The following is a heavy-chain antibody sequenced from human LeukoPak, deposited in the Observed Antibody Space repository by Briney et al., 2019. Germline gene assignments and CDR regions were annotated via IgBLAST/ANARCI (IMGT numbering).Heavy chain of an antibody. J-gene: IGHJ5*01. Sequence: PGGSLRLSCAASGFTFSSYSMNWVRQAPGKGLEWVSSISSSSSYIYYADSVKGRFTISRDNAKNSLYLQMNSLRAEDTAVYYCARDRSSGSYYTQLNWFDPWGQGTTVTVSS. CDR3: ARDRSSGSYYTQLNWFDP. D-gene: IGHD3-10*01. V-gene: IGHV3-21*01. CDR2: ISSSSSYI. CDR1: GFTFSSYS.